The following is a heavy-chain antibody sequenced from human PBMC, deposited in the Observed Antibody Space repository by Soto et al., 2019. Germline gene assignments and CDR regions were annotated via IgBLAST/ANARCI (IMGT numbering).Heavy chain of an antibody. CDR3: ARDLGISGTVTTYYYYGMDV. D-gene: IGHD4-17*01. CDR1: GFTFSSYA. J-gene: IGHJ6*02. Sequence: GGSLRLSCAASGFTFSSYAMHWVRQAPGKGLEWVAVISYDGSNKYYADSVKGRFTISRDNSKNTLYLQMNSLRAEDTAVYYCARDLGISGTVTTYYYYGMDVWGQGTTVTVSS. V-gene: IGHV3-30-3*01. CDR2: ISYDGSNK.